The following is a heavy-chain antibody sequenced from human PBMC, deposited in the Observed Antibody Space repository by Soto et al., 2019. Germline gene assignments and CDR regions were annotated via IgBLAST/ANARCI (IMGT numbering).Heavy chain of an antibody. D-gene: IGHD6-19*01. CDR1: GGSLSGYY. Sequence: SETLSLTCTVYGGSLSGYYWSWIRQPPGKGLEWIGEINHSGTTIYNPSLKSRVTISVDTSKNQYSLRLSSVTAADTADYYCARGSQWLDYWGQGTLVTVSS. CDR3: ARGSQWLDY. CDR2: INHSGTT. J-gene: IGHJ4*02. V-gene: IGHV4-34*01.